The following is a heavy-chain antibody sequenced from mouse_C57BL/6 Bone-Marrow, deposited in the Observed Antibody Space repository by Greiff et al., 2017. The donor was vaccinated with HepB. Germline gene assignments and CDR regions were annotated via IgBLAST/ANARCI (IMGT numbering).Heavy chain of an antibody. CDR1: GYTFTSYG. CDR3: ARWDWLPYAMDY. D-gene: IGHD2-2*01. Sequence: VQLQESGAELARPGASVKLSCKASGYTFTSYGISWVKQRTGQGLEWIGEIYPRSGNTYYNEKFKGKATLTADKSSSTAYMELRSLTSEDSAVYFCARWDWLPYAMDYWGQGTSVTVSS. CDR2: IYPRSGNT. V-gene: IGHV1-81*01. J-gene: IGHJ4*01.